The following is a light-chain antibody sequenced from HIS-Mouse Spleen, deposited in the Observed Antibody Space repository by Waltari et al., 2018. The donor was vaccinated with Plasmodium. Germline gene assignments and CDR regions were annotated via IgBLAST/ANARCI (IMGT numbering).Light chain of an antibody. CDR1: QGISSY. V-gene: IGKV1-8*01. CDR3: QQYESYPLT. Sequence: AIRMTQSPSSLSASTGDRVTISCRASQGISSYLAWYQQKPGKAPKLLISAASTLQSGVPSRFSGSGSGTDFTLTISGLQSEDFATYYCQQYESYPLTFGGGTKVEIK. J-gene: IGKJ4*01. CDR2: AAS.